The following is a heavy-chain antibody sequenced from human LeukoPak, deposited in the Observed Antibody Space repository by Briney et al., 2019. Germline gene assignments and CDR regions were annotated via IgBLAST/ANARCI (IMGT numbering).Heavy chain of an antibody. CDR1: GFIFTNYA. J-gene: IGHJ1*01. V-gene: IGHV3-23*01. D-gene: IGHD6-13*01. CDR3: TTESSWYGYFQH. CDR2: IGGIDAST. Sequence: GGSLRLSCVASGFIFTNYAMNWVRQAPGRGLEWVSGIGGIDASTHYADSVKGRFTISRGNSKNTVYLQMNSLKTEDTAVYYCTTESSWYGYFQHWGQGTLVTVSS.